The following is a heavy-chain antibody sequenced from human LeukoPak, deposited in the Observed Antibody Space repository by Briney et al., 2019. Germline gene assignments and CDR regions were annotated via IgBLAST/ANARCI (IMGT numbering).Heavy chain of an antibody. V-gene: IGHV3-23*01. Sequence: PGGSLRLSCAVSGFTIRSYAMNWVRQAPGKGLEWVSTISASTDSTYYTDSVKGRFTISRDNFRNMLHLEMNSLRAEDTAVYYCAKTTTGYSSGRFPGWPVDYWGQGTLVTVSS. CDR1: GFTIRSYA. D-gene: IGHD6-19*01. J-gene: IGHJ4*02. CDR3: AKTTTGYSSGRFPGWPVDY. CDR2: ISASTDST.